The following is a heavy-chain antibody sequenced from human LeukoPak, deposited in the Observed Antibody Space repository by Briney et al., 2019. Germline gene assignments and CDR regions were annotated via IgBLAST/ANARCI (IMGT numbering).Heavy chain of an antibody. CDR2: ISYDGSNK. Sequence: PGGSLRLSCAASGFTFSSYAMHWVRQAPGKGLEWVAVISYDGSNKYYADSVKGRFTISRDNSKNTLYLQMNSLRAEDTAVYYCAGRQQWLVSPDDYWGQGTLVTVSS. J-gene: IGHJ4*02. CDR1: GFTFSSYA. V-gene: IGHV3-30-3*01. D-gene: IGHD6-19*01. CDR3: AGRQQWLVSPDDY.